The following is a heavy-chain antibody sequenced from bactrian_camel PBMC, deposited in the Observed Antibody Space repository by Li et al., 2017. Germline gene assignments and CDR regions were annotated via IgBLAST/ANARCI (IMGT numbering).Heavy chain of an antibody. V-gene: IGHV3S55*01. CDR2: IDREDNR. Sequence: HVQLVESGGGSVQTGGSLRLSCVVSGYTAGSPCMAWFRQAPGKEREWVAIIDREDNRKYTDSVKGRFTISQDHAKNTLQMQMNSLKPEDTAMYYCATRSYCTTTSASGFNYWGHGTQVTVS. J-gene: IGHJ4*01. CDR1: GYTAGSPC. D-gene: IGHD2*01. CDR3: ATRSYCTTTSASGFNY.